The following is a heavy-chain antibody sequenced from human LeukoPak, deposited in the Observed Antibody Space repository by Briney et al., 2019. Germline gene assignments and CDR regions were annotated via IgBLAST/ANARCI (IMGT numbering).Heavy chain of an antibody. D-gene: IGHD1-7*01. J-gene: IGHJ4*02. Sequence: PGGSLRLSCAASGFTFSDYYMSWIRQAPGKGLEWVSVIYSGGSTYYADSVKGRFTISGDNSKNTLYLQMNSLRVEDTALYHCARKGLGGELGGFDSWGQGTLVTVSS. V-gene: IGHV3-66*01. CDR1: GFTFSDYY. CDR3: ARKGLGGELGGFDS. CDR2: IYSGGST.